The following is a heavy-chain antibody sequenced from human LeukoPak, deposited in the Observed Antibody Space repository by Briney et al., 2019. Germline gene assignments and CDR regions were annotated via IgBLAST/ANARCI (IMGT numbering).Heavy chain of an antibody. Sequence: ASVTVSCKASGGTFSSYAINWVRQAPGQGLEWMGGIIPIFGKSNYAQKFQGRVTITAVESMSTAYMELSSLRSEDTAVYYCARGWLAETTVVTPYNYWGQGSLVTVSS. CDR1: GGTFSSYA. J-gene: IGHJ4*02. CDR3: ARGWLAETTVVTPYNY. CDR2: IIPIFGKS. D-gene: IGHD4-23*01. V-gene: IGHV1-69*01.